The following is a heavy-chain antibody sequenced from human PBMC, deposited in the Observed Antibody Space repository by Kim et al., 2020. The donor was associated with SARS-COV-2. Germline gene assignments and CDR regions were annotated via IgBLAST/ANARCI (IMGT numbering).Heavy chain of an antibody. J-gene: IGHJ4*02. Sequence: GWSLRLSCAASGFTFSSYAMRWVRQAPGKGPEWVSLVSGSGGSTYHADSVKGRFAISRDNSKKTLYLQMNSLRAEDTALYYCAKGEGNNWSFFDYWGQGTLVTVSS. CDR2: VSGSGGST. V-gene: IGHV3-23*01. D-gene: IGHD1-1*01. CDR3: AKGEGNNWSFFDY. CDR1: GFTFSSYA.